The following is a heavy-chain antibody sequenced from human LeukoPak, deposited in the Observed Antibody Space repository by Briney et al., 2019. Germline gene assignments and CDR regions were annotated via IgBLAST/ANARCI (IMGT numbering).Heavy chain of an antibody. D-gene: IGHD6-13*01. Sequence: ASVKVSCKASGYTFTGYYMHWVRQAPGQGLEWMGWINPNSGGTNYAQKFQGRVTMTRDTSISTAYMELSRLISDDTAVYYCATLYSSSWSDYYYYGMDVWGQGTTVTVSS. CDR3: ATLYSSSWSDYYYYGMDV. J-gene: IGHJ6*02. V-gene: IGHV1-2*02. CDR2: INPNSGGT. CDR1: GYTFTGYY.